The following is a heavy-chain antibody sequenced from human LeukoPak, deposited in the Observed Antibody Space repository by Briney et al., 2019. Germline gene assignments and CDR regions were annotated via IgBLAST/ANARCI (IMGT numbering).Heavy chain of an antibody. V-gene: IGHV3-11*04. CDR2: ISSSGSTI. CDR3: AKDLRVVVARNPFDY. J-gene: IGHJ4*02. D-gene: IGHD2-15*01. Sequence: PGGSLRLSCAASGFTFSDYYMSWIRQAPGKGLEWVSYISSSGSTIYYADSVKGRFTISRDNAKNSLSLQMNSLRAEDTAVYYCAKDLRVVVARNPFDYWGQGTLVTVSS. CDR1: GFTFSDYY.